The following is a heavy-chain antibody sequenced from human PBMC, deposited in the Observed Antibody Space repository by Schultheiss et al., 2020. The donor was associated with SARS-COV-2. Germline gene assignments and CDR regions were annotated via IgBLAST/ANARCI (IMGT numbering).Heavy chain of an antibody. CDR2: IYHSGST. CDR3: ARHTYDMRDPNSYYFDY. D-gene: IGHD3-16*01. Sequence: SETLSLTCAVYGGSFSGYYWSWIRQPPGKGLEWIGEIYHSGSTYYNPSLKSRVTISVDTSKNQFSLKLSSVTAADTAVYYCARHTYDMRDPNSYYFDYWGQGTLVTVSS. J-gene: IGHJ4*02. V-gene: IGHV4-34*01. CDR1: GGSFSGYY.